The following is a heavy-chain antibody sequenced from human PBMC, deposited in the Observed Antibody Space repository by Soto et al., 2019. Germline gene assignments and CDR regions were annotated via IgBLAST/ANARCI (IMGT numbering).Heavy chain of an antibody. Sequence: GGSLRLSCAASGFTFSSYAMSWVRQAPGKGLEWVSAISGSGGSTYYADSVKGRFTISRDNSKNTLYLQMNSLRAEDTAVYYCAKDPTYYYDSSGYRWGMDYWGQGTLVTVSS. D-gene: IGHD3-22*01. CDR2: ISGSGGST. CDR1: GFTFSSYA. V-gene: IGHV3-23*01. CDR3: AKDPTYYYDSSGYRWGMDY. J-gene: IGHJ4*02.